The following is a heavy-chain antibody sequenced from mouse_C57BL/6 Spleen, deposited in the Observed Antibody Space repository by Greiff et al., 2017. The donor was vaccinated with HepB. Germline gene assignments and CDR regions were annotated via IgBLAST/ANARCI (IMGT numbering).Heavy chain of an antibody. CDR2: INPNNGGT. D-gene: IGHD2-5*01. CDR1: GYTFTDYN. V-gene: IGHV1-22*01. CDR3: ARKGYSNLHYFDY. Sequence: EVQLQQSGPELVKPGASVKMSCKASGYTFTDYNMHWVKQSHGKSLEWIGYINPNNGGTSYNQKFKGKATLTVNKSSSTAYMELRSLTSEDSAVYYCARKGYSNLHYFDYWGQGTTLPVSS. J-gene: IGHJ2*01.